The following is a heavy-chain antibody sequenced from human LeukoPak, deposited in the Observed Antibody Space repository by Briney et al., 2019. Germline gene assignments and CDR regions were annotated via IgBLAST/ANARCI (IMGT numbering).Heavy chain of an antibody. D-gene: IGHD3-22*01. V-gene: IGHV3-23*01. Sequence: GGSLRLSCAASGFTFSTYAINWVRQASGKGLEWVSTISGSGGSTYYADSVKGRFTISRDNSKNTLYLQMNSLRAEDTAVYYCAKGGGITMIVVVIEDWFDPWGQGTLATVSS. J-gene: IGHJ5*02. CDR2: ISGSGGST. CDR3: AKGGGITMIVVVIEDWFDP. CDR1: GFTFSTYA.